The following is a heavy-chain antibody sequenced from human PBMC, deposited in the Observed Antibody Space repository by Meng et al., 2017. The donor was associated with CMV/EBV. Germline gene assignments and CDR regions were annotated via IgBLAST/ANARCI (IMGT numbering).Heavy chain of an antibody. CDR2: IIPILGIA. CDR3: ARGFYYGSGSYSFWFDT. Sequence: SVKVSCKASGGTFSSYTISWVRQAPGQGLEWMGRIIPILGIANYAQKFQGRVTITADKSTSTAYMELSSLRSEDTAVYYCARGFYYGSGSYSFWFDTWGQGTLVTVSS. J-gene: IGHJ5*02. V-gene: IGHV1-69*02. D-gene: IGHD3-10*01. CDR1: GGTFSSYT.